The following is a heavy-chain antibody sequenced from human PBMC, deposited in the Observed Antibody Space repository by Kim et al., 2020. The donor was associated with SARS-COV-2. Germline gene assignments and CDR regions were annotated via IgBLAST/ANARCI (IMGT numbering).Heavy chain of an antibody. D-gene: IGHD3-22*01. CDR2: INHSGST. CDR3: ARGLLSRTYDSSAYYSRWKRAEYFQH. CDR1: GGSFSDYY. Sequence: SETLSLTCAVYGGSFSDYYWNWIRQPPGKGLEWIGEINHSGSTNYSPSLKSRVTISVDTSKNQFSLKLSSVTAADTAVYYCARGLLSRTYDSSAYYSRWKRAEYFQHWGQGTLVTVSS. V-gene: IGHV4-34*01. J-gene: IGHJ1*01.